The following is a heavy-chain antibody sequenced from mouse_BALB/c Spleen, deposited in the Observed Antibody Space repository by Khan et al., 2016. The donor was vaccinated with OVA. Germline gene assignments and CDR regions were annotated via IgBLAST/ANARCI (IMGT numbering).Heavy chain of an antibody. CDR1: GFSLTSYG. J-gene: IGHJ2*01. Sequence: VQLVESGPGLVVPSQSLSITCTVSGFSLTSYGVHWVRQPPGKGLEWLGVIWAGGGTNYNSALMSRLSISKDNSKSQVFLKMNRLQTDDTAMYYCARLEDIWGQGTTLTVSS. CDR2: IWAGGGT. D-gene: IGHD1-3*01. CDR3: ARLEDI. V-gene: IGHV2-9*02.